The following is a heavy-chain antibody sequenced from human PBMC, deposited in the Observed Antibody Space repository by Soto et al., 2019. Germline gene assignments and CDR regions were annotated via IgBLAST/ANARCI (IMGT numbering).Heavy chain of an antibody. CDR2: IYPGDSDT. J-gene: IGHJ4*02. CDR1: GYSFTSYW. V-gene: IGHV5-51*01. D-gene: IGHD3-9*01. CDR3: ARASCYDILTGSLLGFVY. Sequence: GASLKISGKGSGYSFTSYWIGWVRQMHGKGLEWMGIIYPGDSDTRYSPSFQGQVTISADKSISTAYLQWSSLQASDTAMYYCARASCYDILTGSLLGFVYWGQGTLVTVSS.